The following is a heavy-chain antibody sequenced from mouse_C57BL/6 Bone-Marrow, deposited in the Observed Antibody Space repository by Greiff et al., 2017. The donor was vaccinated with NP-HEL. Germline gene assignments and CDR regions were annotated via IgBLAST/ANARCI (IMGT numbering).Heavy chain of an antibody. CDR1: GYAFTNYL. V-gene: IGHV1-54*01. D-gene: IGHD1-1*01. CDR3: ARRRDYYGSSYVDYAMDY. Sequence: QVQLQQSGAELVRPGTSVKVSCKASGYAFTNYLIEWVKQRPGQGLEWIGVINPGSGGTNYNEKFKGKATLTADKSSSTAYMQLSSLTSEDSAVYFCARRRDYYGSSYVDYAMDYWGQGTSVTVSS. CDR2: INPGSGGT. J-gene: IGHJ4*01.